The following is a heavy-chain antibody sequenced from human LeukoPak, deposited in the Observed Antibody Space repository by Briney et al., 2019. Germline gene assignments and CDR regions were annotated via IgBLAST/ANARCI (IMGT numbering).Heavy chain of an antibody. CDR2: ISYDGSNK. V-gene: IGHV3-30*18. CDR1: GFTFSSYG. J-gene: IGHJ4*02. CDR3: AKDMRRVLRYFDWLCDY. Sequence: GGSLRLSCAASGFTFSSYGMHWVRQAPGKGLEWVAVISYDGSNKYYAVSVKGRSTISRDNSKNTLYLQMNSLRAEDTAVYYCAKDMRRVLRYFDWLCDYWGQGTLVTVSS. D-gene: IGHD3-9*01.